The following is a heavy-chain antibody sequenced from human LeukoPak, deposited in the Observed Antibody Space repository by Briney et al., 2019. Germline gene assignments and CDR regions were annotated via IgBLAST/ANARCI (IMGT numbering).Heavy chain of an antibody. CDR1: GYTFTSYD. CDR2: MNPNSGNT. J-gene: IGHJ4*02. Sequence: ASVKVSCKASGYTFTSYDINGLRQATGQGLDWMGWMNPNSGNTGYAQKFQGRVNITSTTSISTAYMELSSLRSEDTAVYYCARGRTLSGYSSSLGCWGQGTLVTVSS. CDR3: ARGRTLSGYSSSLGC. D-gene: IGHD6-13*01. V-gene: IGHV1-8*03.